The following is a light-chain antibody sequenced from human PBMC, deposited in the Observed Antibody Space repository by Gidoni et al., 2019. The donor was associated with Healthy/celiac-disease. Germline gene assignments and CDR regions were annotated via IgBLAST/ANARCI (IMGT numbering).Light chain of an antibody. J-gene: IGLJ2*01. V-gene: IGLV1-51*01. Sequence: QSVLTQPPSVSAAPGQKVTISCSGSSSNIGNNYVSWYQQLPGPAPKLLIYDNNKRPSGIPDRFSGSKSGTSATLGITGLQTGDEADYYCGTWDSSLIALFGGGTKLTVL. CDR1: SSNIGNNY. CDR3: GTWDSSLIAL. CDR2: DNN.